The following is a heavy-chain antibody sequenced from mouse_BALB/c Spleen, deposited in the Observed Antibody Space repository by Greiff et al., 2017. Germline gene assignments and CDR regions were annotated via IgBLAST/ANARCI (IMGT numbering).Heavy chain of an antibody. V-gene: IGHV1-82*01. CDR3: ARTGGNSAWFAY. CDR1: GYAFSSSW. CDR2: IYPGDGDT. Sequence: VQLQQSGPELVKPGASVKISCKASGYAFSSSWMNWVKQRPGQGLEWIGRIYPGDGDTNYNGKFKGKATLTADKSSSTAYMQLSSLTSVDSAVYFCARTGGNSAWFAYWGQGTLVTVSA. J-gene: IGHJ3*01. D-gene: IGHD2-1*01.